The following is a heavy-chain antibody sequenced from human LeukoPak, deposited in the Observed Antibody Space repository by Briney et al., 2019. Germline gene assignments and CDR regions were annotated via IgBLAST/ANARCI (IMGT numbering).Heavy chain of an antibody. D-gene: IGHD4-11*01. Sequence: PGGSLRLSCAASGFTFSSYAMSWVRQAPGKGLEWVSDISGSGGSTYYTDSVKGRFTISRDNSKNTLYLQMNSLRAEDTAVYYCARSVTTGYYYYMDVWGKGTTVTVSS. CDR3: ARSVTTGYYYYMDV. CDR2: ISGSGGST. V-gene: IGHV3-23*01. CDR1: GFTFSSYA. J-gene: IGHJ6*03.